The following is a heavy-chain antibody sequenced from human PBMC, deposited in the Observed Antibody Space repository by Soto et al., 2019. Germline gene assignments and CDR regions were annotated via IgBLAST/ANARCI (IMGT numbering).Heavy chain of an antibody. V-gene: IGHV3-21*01. J-gene: IGHJ6*02. Sequence: GGSLRLSCAASGFTFSSYSMNWVRQAPGKGLEWVSSISSSSSYIYYADSVKGRFTISRDNAKNSLYLQMNSLRAEDTAVYYCARSIAAAASLGMDGWGQGTTVTGSS. CDR2: ISSSSSYI. CDR1: GFTFSSYS. CDR3: ARSIAAAASLGMDG. D-gene: IGHD6-13*01.